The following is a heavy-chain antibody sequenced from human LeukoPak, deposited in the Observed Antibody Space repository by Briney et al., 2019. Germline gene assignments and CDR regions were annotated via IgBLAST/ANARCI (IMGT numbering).Heavy chain of an antibody. J-gene: IGHJ4*02. D-gene: IGHD1-26*01. CDR3: ARDMGYSGSWPGYFDY. V-gene: IGHV3-21*03. CDR2: ISSSSSYV. Sequence: GGSLRLSCAASGFTFSSYSTNWVRQAPGKGLEWVSSISSSSSYVYYADSVKGRFTISRDNAKNSLYLQMKSLRAEDTTVYYCARDMGYSGSWPGYFDYWGQGVLVTVSS. CDR1: GFTFSSYS.